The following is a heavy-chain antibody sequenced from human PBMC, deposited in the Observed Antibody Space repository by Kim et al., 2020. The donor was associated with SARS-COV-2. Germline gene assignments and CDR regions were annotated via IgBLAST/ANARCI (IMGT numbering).Heavy chain of an antibody. CDR2: ISYDGSNK. J-gene: IGHJ4*02. D-gene: IGHD6-19*01. Sequence: GGSLRLSCAASGFTFSSYGMHWVRQAPGKGLEWVAVISYDGSNKYYADSVKGRFTISRDNSKNTLYLQMNSLRAEDTAVYYCARDRFRGLGSGWFEGFDYWGQGTLVTVSS. V-gene: IGHV3-33*05. CDR3: ARDRFRGLGSGWFEGFDY. CDR1: GFTFSSYG.